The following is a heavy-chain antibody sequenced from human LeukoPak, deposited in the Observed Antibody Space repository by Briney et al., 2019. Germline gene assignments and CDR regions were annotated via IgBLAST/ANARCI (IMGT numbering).Heavy chain of an antibody. Sequence: ASVKVSCKASGYTFTGYYIHWVRQAPGQGPEWMGWINPNSDGTNYAQKFQGRVTMTRDTSISTAYMELSGLTSDDTAVYYCARDLMVRGVIINWFDPWGQGTLVTVSS. CDR1: GYTFTGYY. D-gene: IGHD3-10*01. CDR2: INPNSDGT. V-gene: IGHV1-2*02. J-gene: IGHJ5*02. CDR3: ARDLMVRGVIINWFDP.